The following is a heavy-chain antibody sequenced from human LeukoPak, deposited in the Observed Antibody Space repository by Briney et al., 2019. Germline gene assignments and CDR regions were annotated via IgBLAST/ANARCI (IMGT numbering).Heavy chain of an antibody. V-gene: IGHV3-21*01. CDR2: ISSSSSYI. CDR3: ARALPAFGGVIVISPLGY. Sequence: GSLRLSCAASGFTFSSYSMNRVRQAPGKGLEWVSSISSSSSYIYYADSVKGRFTISRDNAKNSLYLQMNSLRAGDKAVYYCARALPAFGGVIVISPLGYWGQGTLVTVSS. D-gene: IGHD3-16*02. CDR1: GFTFSSYS. J-gene: IGHJ4*02.